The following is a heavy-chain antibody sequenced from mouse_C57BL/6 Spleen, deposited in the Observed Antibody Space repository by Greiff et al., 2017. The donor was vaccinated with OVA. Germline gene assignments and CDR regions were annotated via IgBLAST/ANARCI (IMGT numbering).Heavy chain of an antibody. CDR1: GYSITSGYY. CDR3: ARETPPYYSNRGYFDV. D-gene: IGHD2-5*01. V-gene: IGHV3-6*01. CDR2: ISYDGSN. Sequence: EVQLQESGPGLVKPSQSLSLPCSVTGYSITSGYYWTWIRQFPGNKLEWMGYISYDGSNNYNPSLKNRISITSDTSKNQFFLKLNSVTTEDTATYYCARETPPYYSNRGYFDVWGTGTTVTVSS. J-gene: IGHJ1*03.